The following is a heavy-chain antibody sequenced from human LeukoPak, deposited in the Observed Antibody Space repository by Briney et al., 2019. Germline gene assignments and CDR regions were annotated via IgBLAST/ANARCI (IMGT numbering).Heavy chain of an antibody. V-gene: IGHV4-4*07. CDR2: IYTTGSS. D-gene: IGHD5-12*01. CDR3: ARQGYTISYYYMDV. Sequence: SETLSLTCTVSVGSVSSWYWGWVRQPAGKGLEWIGRIYTTGSSQYNPSLESRVTMSVDTSKNQFSLTLTSVTAADTAVYYCARQGYTISYYYMDVWGKGTTVTVSS. J-gene: IGHJ6*03. CDR1: VGSVSSWY.